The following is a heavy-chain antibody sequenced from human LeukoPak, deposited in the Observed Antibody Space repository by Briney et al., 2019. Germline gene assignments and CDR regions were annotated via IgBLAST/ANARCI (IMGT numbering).Heavy chain of an antibody. CDR1: GFIFTGYF. Sequence: GGSLRLSCAASGFIFTGYFMSWVRQAPGKGLEWVASIKHDGSEKYYVDSVRGRFTVSRDNTKNLLYLQMSSLRAEDTAVYYCATDRGWRTSGYYLYYFEYWGQGTLVTFSS. V-gene: IGHV3-7*01. CDR2: IKHDGSEK. D-gene: IGHD3-3*01. J-gene: IGHJ4*02. CDR3: ATDRGWRTSGYYLYYFEY.